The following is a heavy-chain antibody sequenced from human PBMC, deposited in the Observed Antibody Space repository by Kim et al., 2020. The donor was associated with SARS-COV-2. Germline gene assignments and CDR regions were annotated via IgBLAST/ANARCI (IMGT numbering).Heavy chain of an antibody. CDR2: ISVGNGVT. D-gene: IGHD1-26*01. V-gene: IGHV1-3*01. J-gene: IGHJ4*02. CDR3: SRSRSLDY. Sequence: ASVKVSCKTSGYTFTRNDIHWVRQAPGQRLEWMGWISVGNGVTKYSQKFQGRVTLTTDTSARAVYMELSSLGSEDTAVYYCSRSRSLDYWGQGTLVTASS. CDR1: GYTFTRND.